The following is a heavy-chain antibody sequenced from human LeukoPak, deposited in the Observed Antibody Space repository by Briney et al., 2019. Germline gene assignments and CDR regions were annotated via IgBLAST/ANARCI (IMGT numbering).Heavy chain of an antibody. CDR1: GGTLQNFA. V-gene: IGHV1-69*13. CDR3: AKVGGTTVAYYFNY. Sequence: SVKVSCKASGGTLQNFAISWLRQAPGQGLEWLGGIVPIFGFANYAETFQGRVTITADESTNTAYMELSSLTSDDTAVYYCAKVGGTTVAYYFNYWGQGTLVTVSS. J-gene: IGHJ4*02. CDR2: IVPIFGFA. D-gene: IGHD4-23*01.